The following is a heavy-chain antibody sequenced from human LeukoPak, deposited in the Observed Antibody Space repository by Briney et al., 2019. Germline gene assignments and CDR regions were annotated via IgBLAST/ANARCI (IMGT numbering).Heavy chain of an antibody. D-gene: IGHD3-16*01. Sequence: GGSLRLSCAASGFTFDDYTMHWVRQAPGKGLEWVSLISWDGGSTYYADSVKGRFTISRDNSKNSLYLQMNGLRTEDTALYYCAKDSGVWGRGYYFDYWGQGTLVTVSS. CDR1: GFTFDDYT. J-gene: IGHJ4*02. V-gene: IGHV3-43*01. CDR2: ISWDGGST. CDR3: AKDSGVWGRGYYFDY.